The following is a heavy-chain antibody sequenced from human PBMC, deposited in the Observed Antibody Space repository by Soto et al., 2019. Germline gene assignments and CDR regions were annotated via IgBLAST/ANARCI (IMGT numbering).Heavy chain of an antibody. D-gene: IGHD3-22*01. Sequence: PSATLSLTCAASGDPIRSYYWSCLRRHPGKGLEWIGYIYYSGSTNYNPSLKSRVTISVDTSKNQFSLKLSSVTAADTAIYYGARLYHHDISGHYPVDDWGQGSLVTFSS. V-gene: IGHV4-59*01. CDR3: ARLYHHDISGHYPVDD. CDR2: IYYSGST. CDR1: GDPIRSYY. J-gene: IGHJ4*02.